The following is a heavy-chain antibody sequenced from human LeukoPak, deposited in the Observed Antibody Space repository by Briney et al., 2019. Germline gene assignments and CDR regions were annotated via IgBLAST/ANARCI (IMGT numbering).Heavy chain of an antibody. D-gene: IGHD4-17*01. CDR2: ISAYNGNT. J-gene: IGHJ4*02. V-gene: IGHV1-18*01. Sequence: ASVKVSCKASGYTFTSYGISWVRQAHGQGLEWMGWISAYNGNTNYAQKLQGRVTMTTDTSTSTAYMELRSLRSDDTAVYYCARAWGETPYYRHTVTSHGDYWGQGTLVTVSS. CDR3: ARAWGETPYYRHTVTSHGDY. CDR1: GYTFTSYG.